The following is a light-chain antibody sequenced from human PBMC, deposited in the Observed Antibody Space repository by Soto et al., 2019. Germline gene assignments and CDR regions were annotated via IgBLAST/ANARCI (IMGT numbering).Light chain of an antibody. CDR3: QQSYSTPPWT. J-gene: IGKJ1*01. Sequence: DIQMTQSPSTLSASVGDRVTITCRASQSISSWLAWYQQKPGKAPKLLIYDAFSMESGVPSRFSGSGSGTEFTLTISSLQSEDFATYYCQQSYSTPPWTFGQGTKVDIK. V-gene: IGKV1-5*01. CDR1: QSISSW. CDR2: DAF.